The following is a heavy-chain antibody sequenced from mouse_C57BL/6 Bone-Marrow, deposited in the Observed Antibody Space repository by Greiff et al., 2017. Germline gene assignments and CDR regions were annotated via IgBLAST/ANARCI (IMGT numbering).Heavy chain of an antibody. CDR3: ARSYDYDDYTMDY. CDR1: GYTFTNYW. CDR2: MHPNGGSP. V-gene: IGHV1-64*01. D-gene: IGHD2-4*01. J-gene: IGHJ4*01. Sequence: QVQLQQPGAELVKPGASVKLSCKASGYTFTNYWMHWVKQRPGHGLEWIGMMHPNGGSPAYNEKFKSEATLSVDKSSRTADIELSSLTSEDSAVYYCARSYDYDDYTMDYWGQGTSVTGSS.